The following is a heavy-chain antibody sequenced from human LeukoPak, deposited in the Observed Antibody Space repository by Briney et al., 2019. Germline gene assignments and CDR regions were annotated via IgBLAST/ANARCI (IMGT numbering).Heavy chain of an antibody. Sequence: SETLSLTCTVSGGSISSNTCYWGWIRQPPGKGLEWIGTICSSGSTYYNPSLKSRVTISVDTSKNQFSLKLSSVTAADTAVYYCARPLTRDAFDIWGQGTMVTVSS. CDR2: ICSSGST. CDR3: ARPLTRDAFDI. J-gene: IGHJ3*02. CDR1: GGSISSNTCY. V-gene: IGHV4-39*07. D-gene: IGHD2-2*01.